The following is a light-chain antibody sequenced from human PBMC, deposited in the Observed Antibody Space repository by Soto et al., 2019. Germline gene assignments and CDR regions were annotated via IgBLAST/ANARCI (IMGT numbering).Light chain of an antibody. Sequence: VLTQSPVTLSLSPGERATLSCRASQAVGTYVAWYQVRGGQAPRLLISGASKRATGIPDRINGGGSGADFILTINSLESGDSAVYFCQQGGNWPVTFGQGTRVEIK. J-gene: IGKJ5*01. CDR1: QAVGTY. CDR3: QQGGNWPVT. CDR2: GAS. V-gene: IGKV3D-11*01.